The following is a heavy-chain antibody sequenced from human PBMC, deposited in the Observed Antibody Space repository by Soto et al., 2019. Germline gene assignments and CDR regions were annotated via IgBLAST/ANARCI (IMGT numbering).Heavy chain of an antibody. CDR1: GYTFTSYA. CDR2: INAGNGNT. Sequence: ASVKVSCKASGYTFTSYAMHWVRQAPGQRLEWMGWINAGNGNTKYSQKFQGRVTITRDTSASTAYMELSSLRSEDTAVYYCARNQIHSQDIVVVPAAILDYWGQGTLVTVSS. J-gene: IGHJ4*02. D-gene: IGHD2-2*02. V-gene: IGHV1-3*01. CDR3: ARNQIHSQDIVVVPAAILDY.